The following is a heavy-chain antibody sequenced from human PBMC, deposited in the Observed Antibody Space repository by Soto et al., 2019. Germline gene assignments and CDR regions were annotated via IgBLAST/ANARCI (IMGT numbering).Heavy chain of an antibody. J-gene: IGHJ6*02. Sequence: SSVKVSCKASGGSFSSYAISWVRQAPGQGLEWMGGIIPIFGTANYAQKFQGRVTITADESTSTAYMELSSLRSEDTAVYYCAIFLLRYFDWYVYGMDVWGQGTTVTVSS. V-gene: IGHV1-69*13. CDR3: AIFLLRYFDWYVYGMDV. CDR1: GGSFSSYA. D-gene: IGHD3-9*01. CDR2: IIPIFGTA.